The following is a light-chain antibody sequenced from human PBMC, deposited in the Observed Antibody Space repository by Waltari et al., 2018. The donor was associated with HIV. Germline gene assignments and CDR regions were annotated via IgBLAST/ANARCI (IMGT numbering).Light chain of an antibody. Sequence: EIVLTQSPATLSLSPGERDTLSCRASQSVSSYLAWYQQKPGQPPRLLIYDASNRATGIPARFSGSGSGTDFTLTISSLEPEDFAVYYCQQRRNWPPLTFGGGTKVEIK. CDR1: QSVSSY. J-gene: IGKJ4*01. V-gene: IGKV3-11*01. CDR3: QQRRNWPPLT. CDR2: DAS.